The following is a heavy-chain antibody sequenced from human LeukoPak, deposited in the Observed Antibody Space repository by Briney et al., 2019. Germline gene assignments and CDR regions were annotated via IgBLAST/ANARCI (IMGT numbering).Heavy chain of an antibody. CDR3: ARGILRQQLVHTY. CDR2: MNPNSGNT. CDR1: GYTFPSYD. V-gene: IGHV1-8*01. D-gene: IGHD6-13*01. J-gene: IGHJ4*02. Sequence: ASVKVSCKASGYTFPSYDINGVRQATGQGLEWMGWMNPNSGNTGYAQKFQGRVTMTRNTSISTAYMELSSLRSEDTAVYYCARGILRQQLVHTYWGQGTLVTVSS.